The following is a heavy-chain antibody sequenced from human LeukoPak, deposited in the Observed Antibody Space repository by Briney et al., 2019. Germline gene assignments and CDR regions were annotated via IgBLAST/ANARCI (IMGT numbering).Heavy chain of an antibody. CDR2: IKQDGSEK. V-gene: IGHV3-7*01. J-gene: IGHJ4*02. D-gene: IGHD3-16*02. Sequence: GGSLRLSCAASGFTFSNYWMSWVRQAPGKGLEWVANIKQDGSEKYYVDSVKGRFTISRDNAKNSLYLQMNSLRAEDTAVYYCARDTDRYYFDYWGQGTLVTVSS. CDR1: GFTFSNYW. CDR3: ARDTDRYYFDY.